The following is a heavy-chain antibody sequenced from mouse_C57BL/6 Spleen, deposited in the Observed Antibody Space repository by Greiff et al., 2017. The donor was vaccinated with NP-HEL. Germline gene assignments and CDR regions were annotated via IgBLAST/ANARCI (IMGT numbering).Heavy chain of an antibody. V-gene: IGHV2-2*01. CDR3: AKVYDYDEDWFAY. CDR1: GFSLTSYG. Sequence: QVHVKQSGPGLVQPSQSLSITCTASGFSLTSYGVHWVRQSPGKGLEWLGVIWSGGSTDYYAAFISRLSISKDNSKSQVFFKMNSLQADDTAIYYCAKVYDYDEDWFAYWGQGTLVTVSS. CDR2: IWSGGST. J-gene: IGHJ3*01. D-gene: IGHD2-4*01.